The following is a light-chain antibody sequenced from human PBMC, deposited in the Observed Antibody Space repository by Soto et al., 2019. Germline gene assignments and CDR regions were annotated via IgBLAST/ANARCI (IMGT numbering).Light chain of an antibody. Sequence: EIVMTQSPATLSVSPGESATLSCRASQDINNNLAWYQQKPGQTPRLLIYAASIRATGVPARFSGSGSGTAFTLTISSLQSEDFALYYCQQCDNWPLITFGQGTRLEIK. V-gene: IGKV3-15*01. CDR2: AAS. CDR1: QDINNN. CDR3: QQCDNWPLIT. J-gene: IGKJ5*01.